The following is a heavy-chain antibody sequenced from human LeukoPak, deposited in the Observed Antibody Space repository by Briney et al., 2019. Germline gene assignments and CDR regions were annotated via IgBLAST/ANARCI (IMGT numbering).Heavy chain of an antibody. J-gene: IGHJ4*02. Sequence: GGSLRLSCAASGFTFSSYNMNWVRQAPGKGLEWVSYISSSSKTIYYADSVKGRFTISRDNAKNSLSLQVNSLRDEDTAVYYCARSAGQPHYFDYWGQGTQVTVSS. D-gene: IGHD1-14*01. V-gene: IGHV3-48*02. CDR2: ISSSSKTI. CDR1: GFTFSSYN. CDR3: ARSAGQPHYFDY.